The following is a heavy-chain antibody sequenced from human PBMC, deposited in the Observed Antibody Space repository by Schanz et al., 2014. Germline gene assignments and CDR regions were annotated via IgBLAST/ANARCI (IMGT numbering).Heavy chain of an antibody. D-gene: IGHD3-16*01. CDR2: IKSKTDGGTT. CDR3: ITGVRGPGDY. J-gene: IGHJ4*02. Sequence: EVQLVESGGGLVKPGGSLRLSCAASGITVSNAWMGWVRQAPGKGLEWLGRIKSKTDGGTTDYAAPVKGRFTISRHESENTLYLQMNSLKSEDTAVYYCITGVRGPGDYWGQGTLVTVSS. V-gene: IGHV3-15*01. CDR1: GITVSNAW.